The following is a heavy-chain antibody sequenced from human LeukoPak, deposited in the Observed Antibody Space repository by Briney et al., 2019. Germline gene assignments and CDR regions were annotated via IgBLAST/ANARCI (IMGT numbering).Heavy chain of an antibody. CDR2: ISGNSGRT. Sequence: GGSLRLSCAASGFTFSSYAMSWVRQAPGKGLEWVSSISGNSGRTYYADSVKGRFSISRDNSNNTLYLQMNSLRAEDAAVYYCAKDASKRGSGGAFDIWGQGTMVTVSS. CDR3: AKDASKRGSGGAFDI. D-gene: IGHD2-15*01. J-gene: IGHJ3*02. CDR1: GFTFSSYA. V-gene: IGHV3-23*01.